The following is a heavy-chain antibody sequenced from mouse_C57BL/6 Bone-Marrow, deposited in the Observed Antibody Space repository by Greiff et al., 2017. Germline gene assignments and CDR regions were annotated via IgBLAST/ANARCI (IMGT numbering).Heavy chain of an antibody. CDR1: GYTFTDYY. V-gene: IGHV1-76*01. J-gene: IGHJ4*01. D-gene: IGHD2-3*01. Sequence: VQLQQSGAELVRPGASLKLSCKASGYTFTDYYINWVKQRPGQGLEWIARIYPGSGNTYYNEKFKGKATLTAEKSSSTAYMQLSSLTSEDSAVYFCARAPSGWLLHAMDYWGQGTSVTVSS. CDR3: ARAPSGWLLHAMDY. CDR2: IYPGSGNT.